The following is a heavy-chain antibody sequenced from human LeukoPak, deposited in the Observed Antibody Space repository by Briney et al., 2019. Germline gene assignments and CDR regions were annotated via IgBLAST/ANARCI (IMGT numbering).Heavy chain of an antibody. J-gene: IGHJ4*02. Sequence: SETLSLTCAVYGGSFSGYYWSWIRQPPGKGLEWIGEINHSGSTNYSPSLKSRVTISVDTSKNQFSLKLSSVTAADTAVYYCARRSGWFSHYFDYWGQGTLVTVSS. CDR3: ARRSGWFSHYFDY. V-gene: IGHV4-34*01. CDR1: GGSFSGYY. CDR2: INHSGST. D-gene: IGHD6-19*01.